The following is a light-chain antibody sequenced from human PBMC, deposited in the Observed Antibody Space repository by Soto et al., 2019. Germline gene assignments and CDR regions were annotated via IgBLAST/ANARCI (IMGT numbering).Light chain of an antibody. CDR3: QQTYSNSVT. Sequence: DILMTQSPASLSASVGDRVTVTCRASQNIDKYLHWYQKKKGKAPNLLIFSASILQSGVPSRFIGSGSGTEFTITISGLQTEDFATYYCQQTYSNSVTFGQGTKVDIK. V-gene: IGKV1-39*01. CDR1: QNIDKY. CDR2: SAS. J-gene: IGKJ1*01.